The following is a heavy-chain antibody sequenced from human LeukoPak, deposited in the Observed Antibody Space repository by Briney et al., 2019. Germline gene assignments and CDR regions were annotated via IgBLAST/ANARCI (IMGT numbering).Heavy chain of an antibody. V-gene: IGHV3-30-3*01. Sequence: GGSLRLSCAASGFTFSSYAMSWVRQAPGKGLEWVAVMSFDGNNKYFADSVKGRFTLSGDRSDNTVYLQMSSLRVDDTAVYYCAREPWDGYYLDHWGQGTLVTVSS. CDR2: MSFDGNNK. CDR3: AREPWDGYYLDH. D-gene: IGHD3-22*01. CDR1: GFTFSSYA. J-gene: IGHJ4*02.